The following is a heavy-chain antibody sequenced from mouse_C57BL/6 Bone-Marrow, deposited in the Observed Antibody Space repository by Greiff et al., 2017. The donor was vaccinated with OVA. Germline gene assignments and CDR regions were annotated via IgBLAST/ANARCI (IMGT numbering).Heavy chain of an antibody. CDR2: IYPRSGNT. CDR3: AGITTVPGYYAMDY. CDR1: GYTFTSYG. J-gene: IGHJ4*01. Sequence: QVHVKQSGAELARPGASVKLSCKASGYTFTSYGISWVKQRTGQGLEWIGEIYPRSGNTYYNEKFKGKATLTADKSSSTAYMELRSLTSEDSAVYFCAGITTVPGYYAMDYWGQGTSVTVSS. V-gene: IGHV1-81*01. D-gene: IGHD1-1*01.